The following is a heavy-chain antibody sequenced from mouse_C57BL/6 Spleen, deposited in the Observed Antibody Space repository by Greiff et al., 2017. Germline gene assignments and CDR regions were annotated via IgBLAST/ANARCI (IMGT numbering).Heavy chain of an antibody. J-gene: IGHJ2*01. CDR1: GYTFTDYE. V-gene: IGHV1-15*01. Sequence: QVQLQQSGAELVRPGASVTLSCKASGYTFTDYEMHWVKQTPVHGLEWIGAIDPETGGTAYNQKFKGKAILTADKSSSTAYMELRSLTSEDSAVYYCTRRAYDYDGGRSFDYWGQGTTLTVSS. D-gene: IGHD2-4*01. CDR2: IDPETGGT. CDR3: TRRAYDYDGGRSFDY.